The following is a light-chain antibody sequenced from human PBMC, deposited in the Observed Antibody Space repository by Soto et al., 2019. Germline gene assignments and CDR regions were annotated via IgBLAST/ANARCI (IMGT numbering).Light chain of an antibody. V-gene: IGKV3-20*01. CDR2: DAS. CDR1: QSISGRY. CDR3: QQYDSSALT. Sequence: ETVLTQSPGTLSLSPGERASLSCRASQSISGRYLAWYQQKPGQAPRLLIYDASSRATGIPDRFSGSGSGTDFILTISRLEPEDFALYYCQQYDSSALTFGGGTKVDIK. J-gene: IGKJ4*01.